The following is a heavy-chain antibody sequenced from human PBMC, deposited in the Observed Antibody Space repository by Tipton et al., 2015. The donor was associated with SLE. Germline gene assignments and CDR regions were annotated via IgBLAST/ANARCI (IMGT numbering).Heavy chain of an antibody. CDR2: INHSGST. CDR1: GGAFSGYN. J-gene: IGHJ3*02. CDR3: VRELDTFDI. Sequence: TLSLTCAVYGGAFSGYNWIWVRQSPGKGLEWIGEINHSGSTNYNPSLKSRVTISVDTSKNQFSLKLSSVTAADTAVYYCVRELDTFDIWGQGTMVTVSS. D-gene: IGHD4-23*01. V-gene: IGHV4-34*01.